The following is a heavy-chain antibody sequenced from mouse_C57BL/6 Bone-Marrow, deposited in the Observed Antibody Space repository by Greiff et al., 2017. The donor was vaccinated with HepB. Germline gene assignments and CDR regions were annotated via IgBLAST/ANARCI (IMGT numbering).Heavy chain of an antibody. V-gene: IGHV1-81*01. CDR1: GYTFTSYG. D-gene: IGHD1-1*01. J-gene: IGHJ4*01. CDR2: IYPRSGNT. Sequence: QVQLQQSGAELARPGASVKLSCKASGYTFTSYGISWVKQRTGQGLEWIGEIYPRSGNTYYNEKFKGKATLTADKSSSTAYMELRSLTSEDSAVYFSARTVYYGSSSYAMDYWGQGTSVTVSS. CDR3: ARTVYYGSSSYAMDY.